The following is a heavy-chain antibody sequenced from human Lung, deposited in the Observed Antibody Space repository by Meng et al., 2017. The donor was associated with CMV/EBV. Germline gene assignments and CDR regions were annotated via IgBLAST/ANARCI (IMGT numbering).Heavy chain of an antibody. CDR1: GGTFSNYA. Sequence: SVKVSCXPSGGTFSNYAITWVRQAPGQGLEWMGGIIPVVGTVNYPQKFQGRVTITADKSTSTVYMELSSLRSEDTAVYYCARDSRGSTWYLLAGYYYGSGVWGQGTTVTVSS. CDR2: IIPVVGTV. V-gene: IGHV1-69*06. CDR3: ARDSRGSTWYLLAGYYYGSGV. J-gene: IGHJ6*02. D-gene: IGHD6-13*01.